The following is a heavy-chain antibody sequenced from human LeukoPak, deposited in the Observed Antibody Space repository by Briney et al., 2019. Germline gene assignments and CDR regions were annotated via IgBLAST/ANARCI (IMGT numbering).Heavy chain of an antibody. CDR2: ISSSSSYT. Sequence: GGSLRLSCAASGFTFSDYYMSWIRQAPGKGLECVSYISSSSSYTNYADSVKGRFTISRDNAKNSLYLQMNSLRAEDTAVYYCAKEPSIAAAGTGVDYWGQGTLVTVSS. J-gene: IGHJ4*02. CDR1: GFTFSDYY. D-gene: IGHD6-13*01. V-gene: IGHV3-11*05. CDR3: AKEPSIAAAGTGVDY.